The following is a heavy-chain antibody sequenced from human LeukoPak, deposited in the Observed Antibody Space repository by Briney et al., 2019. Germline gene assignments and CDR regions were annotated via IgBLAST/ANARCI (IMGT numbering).Heavy chain of an antibody. CDR2: INNDGGGT. J-gene: IGHJ4*02. CDR3: ARDMPGIGVCDY. V-gene: IGHV3-74*01. CDR1: GFTFSDYW. Sequence: GGSLRLSCAASGFTFSDYWMYWVRQVPGKGLVCVSHINNDGGGTNYVDSVRGRFSISRDNAKNMLYLQMNSLRAEDSAVYFCARDMPGIGVCDYWGQGILVTVSS. D-gene: IGHD2-2*01.